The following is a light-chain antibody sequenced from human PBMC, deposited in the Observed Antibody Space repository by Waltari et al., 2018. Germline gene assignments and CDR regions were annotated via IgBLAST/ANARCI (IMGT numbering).Light chain of an antibody. CDR2: GNS. Sequence: QSVLTQPPSVSGAPGQRVTISCTGSSSNIWAGYYVHWYQQLPGTAPKLLIYGNSNRPSGVPDRFSGSTSGTSASLDITGLQAEDEADYYCQSYDNNLGGSGIFGGGTKLTVL. CDR3: QSYDNNLGGSGI. V-gene: IGLV1-40*01. J-gene: IGLJ2*01. CDR1: SSNIWAGYY.